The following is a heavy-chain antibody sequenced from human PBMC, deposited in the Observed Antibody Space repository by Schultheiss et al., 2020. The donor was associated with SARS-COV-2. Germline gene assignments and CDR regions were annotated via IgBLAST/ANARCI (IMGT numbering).Heavy chain of an antibody. V-gene: IGHV3-23*01. Sequence: GGSLRLSCAASGFTFSSYAMSWVRQAPGKGLEWVSAISGSGGSTYYADSVKGRFTISRDNSKNTLYLQMNSLRAEDTAVYYCAKARHYYDSSGYHEGWGQGTLVTVSS. CDR3: AKARHYYDSSGYHEG. CDR2: ISGSGGST. J-gene: IGHJ4*02. CDR1: GFTFSSYA. D-gene: IGHD3-22*01.